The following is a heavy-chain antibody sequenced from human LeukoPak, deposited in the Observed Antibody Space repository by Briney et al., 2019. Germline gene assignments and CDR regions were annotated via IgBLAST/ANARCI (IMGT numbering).Heavy chain of an antibody. CDR3: ARDLGGRYSSSLYYYFDY. D-gene: IGHD6-13*01. V-gene: IGHV3-48*02. CDR1: GFTFSSYG. J-gene: IGHJ4*02. Sequence: GRSLRLSCAASGFTFSSYGMNWVRQAPGKGLEWVSYISSSSSTIYYADSVKGRFTISRDNAKNSLYLQMNSLRDEDTAVYYCARDLGGRYSSSLYYYFDYWGQGTLVTVSS. CDR2: ISSSSSTI.